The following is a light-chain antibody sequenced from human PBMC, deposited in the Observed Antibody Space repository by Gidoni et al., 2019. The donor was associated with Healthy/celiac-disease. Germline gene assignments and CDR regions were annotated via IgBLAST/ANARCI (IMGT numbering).Light chain of an antibody. CDR1: QSVSSSY. CDR3: QQYGSARSIT. Sequence: EIVLTQSPATLTLSPGERATLSCRASQSVSSSYLAWYQQKPGQAPRLLIYGASSRATGIPDRCSGSGSGTDFTLTISRLEPEDFAVYYCQQYGSARSITFGQGTRLEIK. V-gene: IGKV3-20*01. CDR2: GAS. J-gene: IGKJ5*01.